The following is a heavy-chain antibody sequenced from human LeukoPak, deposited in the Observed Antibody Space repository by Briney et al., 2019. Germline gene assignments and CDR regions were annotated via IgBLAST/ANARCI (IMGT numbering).Heavy chain of an antibody. V-gene: IGHV3-23*01. Sequence: PGGSLRLSCAASAFTFSSYTMSWVRQAPGKGLEWVSAISNSGGSTYYADSVKGRFTISRDNSKNTVYLQMNGLRAEDTAVYYCAKDGYVSWAYQLSHFDYWGQGTLVTVSS. CDR3: AKDGYVSWAYQLSHFDY. CDR2: ISNSGGST. CDR1: AFTFSSYT. J-gene: IGHJ4*02. D-gene: IGHD2-2*03.